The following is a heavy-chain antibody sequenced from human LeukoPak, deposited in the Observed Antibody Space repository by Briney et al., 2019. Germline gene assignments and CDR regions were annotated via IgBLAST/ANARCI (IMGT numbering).Heavy chain of an antibody. Sequence: GGSLRLSCAASGFTFSSYGMHWVRQAPGKGLEWVAFIRYDGSNKYYADSVKGRFTISRDNSKNTLYLQMNSLRAEDTAVYYCARGLVSGYYMDVWGKGTTVTVSS. CDR1: GFTFSSYG. V-gene: IGHV3-30*02. CDR2: IRYDGSNK. J-gene: IGHJ6*03. D-gene: IGHD3-10*01. CDR3: ARGLVSGYYMDV.